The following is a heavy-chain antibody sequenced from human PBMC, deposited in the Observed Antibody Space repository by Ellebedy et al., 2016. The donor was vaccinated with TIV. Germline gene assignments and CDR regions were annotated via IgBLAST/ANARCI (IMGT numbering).Heavy chain of an antibody. V-gene: IGHV1-3*01. CDR2: INAGNCIS. J-gene: IGHJ4*02. CDR3: ARARKRRFSSSHLFDF. D-gene: IGHD6-13*01. CDR1: GYTFNTYA. Sequence: ASVKVSCXASGYTFNTYALHWVRQAPGQRLEWMGWINAGNCISKYSQKFLGRATITRDTSASTAYMELSSLRSEDTAVYYCARARKRRFSSSHLFDFWGQGTLVTVSS.